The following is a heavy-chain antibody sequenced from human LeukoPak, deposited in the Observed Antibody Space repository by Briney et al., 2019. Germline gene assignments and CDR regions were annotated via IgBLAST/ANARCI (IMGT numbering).Heavy chain of an antibody. Sequence: GGSLRLSCEASGFTFSDYWMTWVRQAPGKGLEWVANINQDGGEDNYVDSVKGRFTISRDNAKNSLYLQMNSLRAEDTAVYYCARDINTAMVSAPFDYWGQGTLVTVSS. V-gene: IGHV3-7*01. CDR1: GFTFSDYW. CDR3: ARDINTAMVSAPFDY. CDR2: INQDGGED. J-gene: IGHJ4*02. D-gene: IGHD5-18*01.